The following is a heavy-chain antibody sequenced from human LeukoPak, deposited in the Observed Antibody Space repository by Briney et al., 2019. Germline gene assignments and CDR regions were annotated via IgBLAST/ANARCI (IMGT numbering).Heavy chain of an antibody. CDR1: GYTFTNYY. J-gene: IGHJ4*02. D-gene: IGHD1-1*01. CDR2: SNPSGDST. V-gene: IGHV1-46*01. CDR3: ARWTTTFLDY. Sequence: ASVKVSCKASGYTFTNYYIHWVRQAPGHGLEWLGISNPSGDSTNYAQKFQGRVTMTRDTSTSTVYMDLSSLRSEDTAVYYCARWTTTFLDYWGQGTLVTVSS.